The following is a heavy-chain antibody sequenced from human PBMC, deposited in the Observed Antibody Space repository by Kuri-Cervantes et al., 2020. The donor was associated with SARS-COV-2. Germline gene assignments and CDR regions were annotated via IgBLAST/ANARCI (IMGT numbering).Heavy chain of an antibody. CDR2: IHYSGST. J-gene: IGHJ6*03. V-gene: IGHV4-39*01. D-gene: IGHD4-17*01. CDR3: ARANGDYQIEIDYYYYYYMDV. Sequence: SETLSLTCTVSGGSISSSSYYWGWIRQPPGKGLEWIGSIHYSGSTYYNPSLKSRVTISVDTSKNQFSLKLSSVTAADTAVYYCARANGDYQIEIDYYYYYYMDVWGKGTTVTVSS. CDR1: GGSISSSSYY.